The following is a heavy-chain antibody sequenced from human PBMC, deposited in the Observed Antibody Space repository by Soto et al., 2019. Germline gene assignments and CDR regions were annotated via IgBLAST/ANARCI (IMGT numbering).Heavy chain of an antibody. Sequence: EVQLVQSGAEVKEPGESLKISCKGSGYSFTKYWIGWVRQMPGKGLEWMAIIYPDESDTRYSPSFQGQVTISADKSISTTHPQWSSLKASDTAMYYCVRMGFSGCGYLSDYYYGMDIWGQGTTVTVSS. CDR2: IYPDESDT. CDR1: GYSFTKYW. V-gene: IGHV5-51*03. CDR3: VRMGFSGCGYLSDYYYGMDI. J-gene: IGHJ6*02. D-gene: IGHD5-12*01.